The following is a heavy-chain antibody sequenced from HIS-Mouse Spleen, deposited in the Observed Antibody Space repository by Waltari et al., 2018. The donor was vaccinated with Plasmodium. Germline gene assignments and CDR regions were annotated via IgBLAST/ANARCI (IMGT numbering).Heavy chain of an antibody. D-gene: IGHD2-15*01. V-gene: IGHV6-1*01. Sequence: QVQLQQSAPGLVKPAQTPALTCATSGASVASTSATWTWIRQSPSRGLEWLGRTYYRSKLYNDYAVSVKSRITINPDTSKNQFSLQLNSVTPEDTAVYYCARALGILFDYWGQGTLVTVSS. CDR2: TYYRSKLYN. CDR1: GASVASTSAT. CDR3: ARALGILFDY. J-gene: IGHJ4*02.